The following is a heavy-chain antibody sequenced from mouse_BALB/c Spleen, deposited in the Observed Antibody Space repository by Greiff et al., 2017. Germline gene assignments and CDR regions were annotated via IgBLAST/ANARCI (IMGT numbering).Heavy chain of an antibody. CDR2: ILPGSGST. CDR3: ARYDGYYWYFDV. V-gene: IGHV1-9*01. J-gene: IGHJ1*01. D-gene: IGHD2-3*01. CDR1: GYTFSSYW. Sequence: QVQLQQSGAELMKPGASVKISCKATGYTFSSYWIAWVKQRPGHGLEWIGEILPGSGSTNYNEKFKGKATFTADTSSNTAYMQLSSLTSEDSAVYYCARYDGYYWYFDVWGAGTTVTVSA.